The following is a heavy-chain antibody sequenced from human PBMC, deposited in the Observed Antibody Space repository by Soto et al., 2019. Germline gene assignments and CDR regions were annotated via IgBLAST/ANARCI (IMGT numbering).Heavy chain of an antibody. V-gene: IGHV5-51*01. D-gene: IGHD6-13*01. CDR2: IYPGDSDT. Sequence: GESLKISCKGSGYSFTSYWIGWVRQMPGKGLEWMGIIYPGDSDTRYSPSFQGQVTISADKSISTAYLQWSSLKASDTAMYYCAGHYRSSSWDDAFDIWGQGTMVTVSS. CDR3: AGHYRSSSWDDAFDI. CDR1: GYSFTSYW. J-gene: IGHJ3*02.